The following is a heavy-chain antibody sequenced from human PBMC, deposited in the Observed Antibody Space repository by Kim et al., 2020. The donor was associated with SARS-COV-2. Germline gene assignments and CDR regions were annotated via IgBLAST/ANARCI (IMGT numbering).Heavy chain of an antibody. J-gene: IGHJ4*02. D-gene: IGHD1-26*01. CDR3: ARRSEKDY. CDR2: INTETGNP. Sequence: ASVKVSCKASGYNINNYAVNWVRQAPGQGLEWMGWINTETGNPTYAQGFTGRFVFSLDTSVSTTYLQISSLRADDTAVYYCARRSEKDYWGQGTLVTVS. CDR1: GYNINNYA. V-gene: IGHV7-4-1*02.